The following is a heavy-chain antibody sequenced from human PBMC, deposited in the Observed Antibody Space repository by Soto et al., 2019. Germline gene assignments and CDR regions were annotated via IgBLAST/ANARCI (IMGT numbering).Heavy chain of an antibody. CDR2: IYYSGST. CDR3: ASGSIVGATTGPWDYGMDV. D-gene: IGHD1-26*01. Sequence: SETLSLTCTVSGGSISSGDYYWSWIRQPPGKGLEWIGYIYYSGSTNYNPSLKSRVTISVDTSKNQFSLKLSSVTAADTAVYYCASGSIVGATTGPWDYGMDVWGQGTTVTVSS. J-gene: IGHJ6*02. CDR1: GGSISSGDYY. V-gene: IGHV4-30-4*01.